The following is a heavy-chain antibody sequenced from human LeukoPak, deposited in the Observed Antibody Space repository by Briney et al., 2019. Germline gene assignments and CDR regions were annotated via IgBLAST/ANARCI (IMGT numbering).Heavy chain of an antibody. CDR2: IYRSGST. CDR3: ARGTYGYYMDV. Sequence: SETLSLTCSGSNYSISDSLYWGWLRQPPGKGLEWIGSIYRSGSTFYNPSLKSRVTISLDTSKNQFSLKLSSVTAADTAVYFCARGTYGYYMDVWGKGTTVTVSS. D-gene: IGHD4-17*01. V-gene: IGHV4-38-2*02. J-gene: IGHJ6*03. CDR1: NYSISDSLY.